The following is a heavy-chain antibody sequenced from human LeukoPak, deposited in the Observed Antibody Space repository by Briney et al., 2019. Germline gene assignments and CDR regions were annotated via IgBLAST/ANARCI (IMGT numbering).Heavy chain of an antibody. CDR1: GGSVSSDNW. D-gene: IGHD3-9*01. CDR3: AKAGVWLPAV. V-gene: IGHV4-4*02. Sequence: SETLSLTCAVSGGSVSSDNWWSWVRQPPGKGXXWIGEIHHSGNTNYSPSLKSRVTISLDKSRNQFSLKLNSVTAADTAVYYCAKAGVWLPAVWGQGTLVTVSS. J-gene: IGHJ4*02. CDR2: IHHSGNT.